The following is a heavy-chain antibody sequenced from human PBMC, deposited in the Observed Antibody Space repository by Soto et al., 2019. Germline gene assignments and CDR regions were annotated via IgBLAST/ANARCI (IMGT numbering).Heavy chain of an antibody. CDR2: TSGNGGDT. CDR3: AKIYDFWSRHHDSFDV. J-gene: IGHJ3*01. Sequence: QLFESGGGLVQPGGSLRLSCVASGFDYGRFAMTWVRQAPGKGLEWVSGTSGNGGDTYYVDSVRGRFTISRDNPKNTLYLQMNSLRVEDTAVYYCAKIYDFWSRHHDSFDVWDQGTSVTVSS. CDR1: GFDYGRFA. V-gene: IGHV3-23*01. D-gene: IGHD3-3*01.